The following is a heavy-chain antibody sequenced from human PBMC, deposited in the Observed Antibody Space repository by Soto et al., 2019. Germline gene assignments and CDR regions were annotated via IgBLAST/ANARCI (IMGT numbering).Heavy chain of an antibody. D-gene: IGHD6-13*01. Sequence: GGSLRLSCAASGFPLRSYAMNWVRQAPGKGLEWVSAISGDGDNTYYADSVKGRFTISTDTSKNTLYLQMKSLRAEDTAIYYCAKSEQQLVIDPWGQGTLVTVSS. V-gene: IGHV3-23*01. CDR2: ISGDGDNT. J-gene: IGHJ5*02. CDR1: GFPLRSYA. CDR3: AKSEQQLVIDP.